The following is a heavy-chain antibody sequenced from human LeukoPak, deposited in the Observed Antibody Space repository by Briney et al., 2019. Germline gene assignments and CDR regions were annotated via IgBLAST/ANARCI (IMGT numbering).Heavy chain of an antibody. CDR2: ISYDGSNK. J-gene: IGHJ4*02. Sequence: GGSLRLSCAASGFTFSDYYMSWIRQAPGKGLEWVAVISYDGSNKYYADSVKGRFTISRDNSKNTLYLQMNSLRAEDTAVYYCARDRAGMIVVVILDYWGQGTLVTVSS. CDR1: GFTFSDYY. CDR3: ARDRAGMIVVVILDY. V-gene: IGHV3-30-3*01. D-gene: IGHD3-22*01.